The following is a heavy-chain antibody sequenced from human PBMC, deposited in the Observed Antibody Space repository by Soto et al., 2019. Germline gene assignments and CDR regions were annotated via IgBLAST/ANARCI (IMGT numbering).Heavy chain of an antibody. D-gene: IGHD3-22*01. V-gene: IGHV3-48*02. CDR1: GFTFSSYS. CDR2: ISSSSSTI. J-gene: IGHJ4*02. CDR3: ARGLYYYDSSGYYAY. Sequence: EVQLVESGGGLVQPGGSLRLSCAASGFTFSSYSMKWVRQAPGKGLEWVSYISSSSSTIYYADSVKGRFTISRDNAKNSLYLQMNSLRDEDTAVYYCARGLYYYDSSGYYAYWGQGTLVTVSS.